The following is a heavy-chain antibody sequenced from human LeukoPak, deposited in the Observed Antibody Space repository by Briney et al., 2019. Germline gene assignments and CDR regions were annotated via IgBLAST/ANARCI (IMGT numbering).Heavy chain of an antibody. CDR1: GFTFDDYA. D-gene: IGHD3-22*01. CDR3: AKDMGGGYYDSSGYYRPESFQH. J-gene: IGHJ1*01. V-gene: IGHV3-9*01. CDR2: ISWNSGSI. Sequence: GGSLRLSCAASGFTFDDYAMHWVRQAPGKGVEWVSGISWNSGSIGYADSVKGRFTISRDNAKNSLYLQMNSLRAEDTALYYCAKDMGGGYYDSSGYYRPESFQHWGQGTLVTVSS.